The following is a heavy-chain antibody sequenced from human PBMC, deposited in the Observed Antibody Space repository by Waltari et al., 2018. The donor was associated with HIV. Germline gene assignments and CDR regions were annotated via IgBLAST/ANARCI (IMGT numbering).Heavy chain of an antibody. Sequence: QVQLRQWGAGLLKPTETLSLTCAVYGGPLRDYFWAWIRQSPDKGLDWIGENDHNGETNYNPSFKTRVAISLDMSKNQISLNLRSATAADTAVYYCVRGLGSRPFYRSYDIWGQGTLVTVSS. CDR3: VRGLGSRPFYRSYDI. CDR2: NDHNGET. CDR1: GGPLRDYF. J-gene: IGHJ4*02. D-gene: IGHD3-16*01. V-gene: IGHV4-34*01.